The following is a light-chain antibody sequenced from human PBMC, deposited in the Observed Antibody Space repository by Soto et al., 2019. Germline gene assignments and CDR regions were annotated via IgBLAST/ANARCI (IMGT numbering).Light chain of an antibody. CDR3: QQYDNWPVT. Sequence: EIVMTQSPATLSVSPGERATLSCRASQTVSSDLAWYQQKPGQAPRLLIYSASTRATGIPARFSGGGSGTEFTLTISSLQSEDSAVYHCQQYDNWPVTFGGGTEVEV. J-gene: IGKJ4*01. CDR2: SAS. V-gene: IGKV3-15*01. CDR1: QTVSSD.